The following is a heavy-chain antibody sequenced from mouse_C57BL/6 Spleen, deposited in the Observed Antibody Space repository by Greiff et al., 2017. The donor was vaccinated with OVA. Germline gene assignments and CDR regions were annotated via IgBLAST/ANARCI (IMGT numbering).Heavy chain of an antibody. J-gene: IGHJ3*01. CDR2: INYDGSST. CDR1: GFTFSDYY. D-gene: IGHD1-1*01. Sequence: EVQLVESEGGLVQPGSSMKLSCTASGFTFSDYYMALVRQVPEKGLEWVANINYDGSSTYYLDSLKSRFIISRANAKNILYLQMSSLKSADTATYYCARVRGLYGSSYEFAYWGQGTLVTVSA. CDR3: ARVRGLYGSSYEFAY. V-gene: IGHV5-16*01.